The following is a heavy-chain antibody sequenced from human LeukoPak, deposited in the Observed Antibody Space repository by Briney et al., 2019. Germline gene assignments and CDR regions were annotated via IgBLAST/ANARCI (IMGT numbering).Heavy chain of an antibody. CDR2: ISWNSGSI. Sequence: GGSLRLSCAASGFTFDDYAMHWDRQAPGKGLEWVPGISWNSGSIGYADSVKGRFTISRDNAKNSLYLQMNSLRAEDTALYYCAKDASDFMGALDYWGQGTLVTAPS. CDR3: AKDASDFMGALDY. D-gene: IGHD1-26*01. CDR1: GFTFDDYA. J-gene: IGHJ4*02. V-gene: IGHV3-9*01.